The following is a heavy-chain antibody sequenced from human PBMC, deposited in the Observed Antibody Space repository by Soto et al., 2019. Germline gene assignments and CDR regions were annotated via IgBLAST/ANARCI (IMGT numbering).Heavy chain of an antibody. D-gene: IGHD2-15*01. CDR1: GFTFTTYA. J-gene: IGHJ4*02. CDR2: ISNDGRGK. V-gene: IGHV3-30*04. CDR3: ARHKCFGGGRSCYYFDF. Sequence: PGWSLRLSCAASGFTFTTYAIHWVRQAPGKGLEWVAVISNDGRGKYYADSVKGGFTISRDNSKNTLYLQMNSLRSDDTAVYYCARHKCFGGGRSCYYFDFWGQGTLVTVSS.